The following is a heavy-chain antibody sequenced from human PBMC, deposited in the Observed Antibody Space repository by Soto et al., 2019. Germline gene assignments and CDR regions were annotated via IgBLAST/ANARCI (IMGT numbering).Heavy chain of an antibody. CDR1: GGTFSSYT. CDR3: ARQTTVTTFLDY. D-gene: IGHD4-17*01. V-gene: IGHV1-69*02. Sequence: QVQLVQSGAEVKKPGSSVKVSCKASGGTFSSYTISWVRQAPGQGLEWMGRIIPILGIANYAKKFQGRVTITADKSTSTAYMELSSLRSEDTAVYYCARQTTVTTFLDYWGQGTLVTVSS. J-gene: IGHJ4*02. CDR2: IIPILGIA.